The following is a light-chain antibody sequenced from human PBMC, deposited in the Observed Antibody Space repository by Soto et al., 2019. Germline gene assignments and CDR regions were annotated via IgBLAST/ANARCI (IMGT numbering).Light chain of an antibody. V-gene: IGKV1-5*01. CDR3: QQYSSYWT. CDR1: QSMSRW. J-gene: IGKJ2*01. Sequence: DIQMTQSPSTLSASVGDRVTITCRASQSMSRWLAWYQQKPGKAPNLLIYDASTFERGVPSRFSGSGSGTEFTLTINSLQPDDFATYYCQQYSSYWTFGQGTKLEIK. CDR2: DAS.